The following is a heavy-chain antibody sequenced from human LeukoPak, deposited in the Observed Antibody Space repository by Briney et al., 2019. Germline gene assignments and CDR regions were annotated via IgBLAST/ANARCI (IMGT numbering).Heavy chain of an antibody. CDR1: GFTFSSYS. D-gene: IGHD3-10*01. CDR3: ASDYYGSGSLDY. V-gene: IGHV3-21*01. CDR2: ISSSSGYI. Sequence: GGSLRLSCAASGFTFSSYSMNWVRQAPGKGLEWVSSISSSSGYIYYADSVKGRFTISRDNAKNSLYLQMNSLRAEDTAVYYCASDYYGSGSLDYWGQGTLVTVSS. J-gene: IGHJ4*02.